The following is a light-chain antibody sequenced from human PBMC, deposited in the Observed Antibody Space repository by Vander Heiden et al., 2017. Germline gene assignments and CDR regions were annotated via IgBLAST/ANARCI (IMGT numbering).Light chain of an antibody. CDR2: GAS. J-gene: IGKJ2*01. Sequence: EIVMTQSPAPLSVSPGERATLSCRASQSVSSNLAWYQQKPGQAPRLLIYGASIRATGIPARFSGSGSGTEFTLTISSRQSEDFAVYYCQQYNNWPPYTFGQGTKLEIK. V-gene: IGKV3D-15*01. CDR3: QQYNNWPPYT. CDR1: QSVSSN.